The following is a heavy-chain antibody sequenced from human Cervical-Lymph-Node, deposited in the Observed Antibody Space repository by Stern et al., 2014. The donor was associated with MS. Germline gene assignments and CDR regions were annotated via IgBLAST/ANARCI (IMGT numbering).Heavy chain of an antibody. J-gene: IGHJ4*02. D-gene: IGHD3-10*01. CDR1: GYGFTDYW. V-gene: IGHV5-51*03. CDR3: ARKTGGFDR. CDR2: IYPGDSDT. Sequence: EVQLVESGAEVKKPGESLRISCKGSGYGFTDYWIGWVRQVPGRGLEWMGTIYPGDSDTRYSPSFQGQVTFSADQSIPTAYLQWRSLKASDTAIYYCARKTGGFDRWGQGTLVTVSS.